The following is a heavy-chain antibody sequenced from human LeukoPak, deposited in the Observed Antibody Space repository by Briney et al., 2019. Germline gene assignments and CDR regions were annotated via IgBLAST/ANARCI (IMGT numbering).Heavy chain of an antibody. D-gene: IGHD3-3*01. J-gene: IGHJ4*02. CDR2: YSGGDT. V-gene: IGHV3-66*02. CDR1: GFTVSADY. Sequence: GGSLRLSCAAFGFTVSADYMSWVRQAPGQGLEWVSIYSGGDTYYAGSVKGRFTISRDNSKNTLYLQMNSLRAEDTAVYYCARDRYSTIFGGWGQGTLVTVSS. CDR3: ARDRYSTIFGG.